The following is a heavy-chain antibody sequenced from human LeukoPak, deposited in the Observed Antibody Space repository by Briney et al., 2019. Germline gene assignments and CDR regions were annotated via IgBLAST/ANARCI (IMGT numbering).Heavy chain of an antibody. CDR3: ARDPRSVAGFFDY. CDR2: VYYSGST. CDR1: GGSISSYY. Sequence: SETLSLTCTVSGGSISSYYWSWIRQPPWRGLEWIGSVYYSGSTYYNPSLKSRVTLSLDTSKNQFTLKMTSVTAADTAVYYCARDPRSVAGFFDYRGQGTLVTVPS. J-gene: IGHJ4*02. D-gene: IGHD6-19*01. V-gene: IGHV4-39*06.